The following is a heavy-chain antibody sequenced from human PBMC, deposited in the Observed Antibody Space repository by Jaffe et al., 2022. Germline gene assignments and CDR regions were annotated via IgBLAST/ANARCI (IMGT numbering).Heavy chain of an antibody. CDR3: ARHWWELLAFDY. J-gene: IGHJ4*02. D-gene: IGHD1-26*01. V-gene: IGHV4-38-2*01. CDR2: IYHSGST. Sequence: QVQLQESGPGLVKPSETLSLTCAVSGYSISSGYYWGWIRQPPGKGLEWIGSIYHSGSTYYNPSLKSRVTISVDTSKNQFSLKLSSVTAADTAVYYCARHWWELLAFDYWGQGTLVTVSS. CDR1: GYSISSGYY.